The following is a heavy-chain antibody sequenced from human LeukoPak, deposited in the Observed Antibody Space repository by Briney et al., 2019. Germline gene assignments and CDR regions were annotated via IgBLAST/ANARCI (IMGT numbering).Heavy chain of an antibody. J-gene: IGHJ4*02. CDR2: ISSSSSYI. D-gene: IGHD3-9*01. CDR1: GFTFSSYS. Sequence: PGGSLRLSCAASGFTFSSYSMNWVRQAPGKGLEWVSSISSSSSYIYYADSVKGRFTISGDNAKNSLYLQMNSLRAEDTAVYYCARDAAYDILTGIDYWGQGTLVTVSS. V-gene: IGHV3-21*01. CDR3: ARDAAYDILTGIDY.